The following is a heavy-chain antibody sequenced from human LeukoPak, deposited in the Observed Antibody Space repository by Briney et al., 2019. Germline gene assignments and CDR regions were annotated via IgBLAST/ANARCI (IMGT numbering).Heavy chain of an antibody. D-gene: IGHD4-17*01. CDR2: ITGSGRGT. V-gene: IGHV3-23*01. CDR3: SKDPNGDYVGAFDM. Sequence: PGGSLTLSCTASGLTFSNYATTWVRQAPGKGLEWVSSITGSGRGTYYAGSVKGRFSVSRDNSQNTVFLHMNSLRADDTALYYCSKDPNGDYVGAFDMWGPGTMVTVSS. J-gene: IGHJ3*02. CDR1: GLTFSNYA.